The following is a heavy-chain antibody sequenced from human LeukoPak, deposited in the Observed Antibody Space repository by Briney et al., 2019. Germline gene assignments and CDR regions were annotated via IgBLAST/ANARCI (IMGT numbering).Heavy chain of an antibody. CDR1: RFAVNTKF. CDR3: ARDEVTSGGGLES. CDR2: IYSGGLT. V-gene: IGHV3-53*01. Sequence: GGSLRLSCAASRFAVNTKFMHWVRQAPGKGLEWISVIYSGGLTYYADSVEGRFTISRDNSKNTLYLHMNSLRAEDTAVYYCARDEVTSGGGLESWGQGTLVIVSS. J-gene: IGHJ4*02. D-gene: IGHD3-16*01.